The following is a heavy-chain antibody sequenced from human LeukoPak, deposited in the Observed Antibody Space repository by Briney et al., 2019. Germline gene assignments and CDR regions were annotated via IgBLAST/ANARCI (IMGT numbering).Heavy chain of an antibody. CDR1: GGTFSSYA. Sequence: GASVKVSCKASGGTFSSYAISWVRQAPGQGLEWMGRIIPILGIANYAQKFQGRVTITADKSTSTVYMELSSLRSEDTAVYFCARVDGSPDYWGQGTLVTVSS. V-gene: IGHV1-69*04. CDR3: ARVDGSPDY. CDR2: IIPILGIA. D-gene: IGHD2-15*01. J-gene: IGHJ4*02.